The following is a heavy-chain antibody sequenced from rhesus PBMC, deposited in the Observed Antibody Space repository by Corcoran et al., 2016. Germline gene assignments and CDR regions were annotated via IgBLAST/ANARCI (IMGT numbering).Heavy chain of an antibody. V-gene: IGHV4-99*01. Sequence: QVQLQESGPGLVKPSETLSLTCAVSGYSISSGYYWGWIRQPPGKGLEYIGYISVRSGSTYYNPSLKSRVTMSKDTSKNQFSLKLSSVTAADTAVYYCASYCTGSGCYSWDFDYWGQGVLVTVSS. J-gene: IGHJ4*01. CDR2: ISVRSGST. CDR1: GYSISSGYY. D-gene: IGHD2-21*01. CDR3: ASYCTGSGCYSWDFDY.